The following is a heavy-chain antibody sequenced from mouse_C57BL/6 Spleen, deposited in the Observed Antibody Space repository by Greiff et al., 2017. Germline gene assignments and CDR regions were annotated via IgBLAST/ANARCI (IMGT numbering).Heavy chain of an antibody. CDR3: TTDDYDEAWFAY. D-gene: IGHD2-4*01. V-gene: IGHV14-4*01. J-gene: IGHJ3*01. Sequence: EVQLQQSGAELVRPGASVKLSCTASGFNIKDDYMHWVKQRPEQGLEWIGWIDPENGDTEYASKFKGKATITADTSSNTAYLQLSSLTSEDTAVYYCTTDDYDEAWFAYWGQGTLVTVSA. CDR2: IDPENGDT. CDR1: GFNIKDDY.